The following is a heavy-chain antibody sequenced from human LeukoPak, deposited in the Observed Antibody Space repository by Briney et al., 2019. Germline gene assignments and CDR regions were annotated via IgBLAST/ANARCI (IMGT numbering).Heavy chain of an antibody. CDR3: ASRWFGEGWFDP. CDR2: IIPIFGTA. CDR1: GGTFSSHA. V-gene: IGHV1-69*01. Sequence: SVKVSCKASGGTFSSHAISWVRQAPGQGLEWMGAIIPIFGTANYAQKFQGRVTITADESTSTAYMELSSLRSEDTAVYYCASRWFGEGWFDPWGQGTLVTVSS. J-gene: IGHJ5*02. D-gene: IGHD3-10*01.